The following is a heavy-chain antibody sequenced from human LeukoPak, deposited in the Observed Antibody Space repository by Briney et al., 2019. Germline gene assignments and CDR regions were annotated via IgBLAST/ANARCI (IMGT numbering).Heavy chain of an antibody. V-gene: IGHV1-46*01. CDR2: INPSGGST. J-gene: IGHJ4*02. Sequence: ASVKVSCKASGYTFTSYYIHWVRQAPGQGLEWMGIINPSGGSTSYAQKFQGRVTMTEDTSTDTAYMELSSLRSEDTAVYYCATAISTTKGRYFDYWGQGTLVTVSS. CDR1: GYTFTSYY. D-gene: IGHD1-26*01. CDR3: ATAISTTKGRYFDY.